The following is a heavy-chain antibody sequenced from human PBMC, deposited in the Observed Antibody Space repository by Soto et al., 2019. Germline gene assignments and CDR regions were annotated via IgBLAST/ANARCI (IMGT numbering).Heavy chain of an antibody. CDR3: AREVGYGDFSAALLD. CDR1: GGTFSSHS. V-gene: IGHV1-69*01. J-gene: IGHJ4*02. D-gene: IGHD4-17*01. Sequence: VQLMQSGAEVKKPGSSVKVSCKASGGTFSSHSINWVRQAPGQGLEWMGGVITLFGTANYAQNFQGRVTITADQSTSTAYMELNSLRSDDTAVHYCAREVGYGDFSAALLDWGQGTLVTVSS. CDR2: VITLFGTA.